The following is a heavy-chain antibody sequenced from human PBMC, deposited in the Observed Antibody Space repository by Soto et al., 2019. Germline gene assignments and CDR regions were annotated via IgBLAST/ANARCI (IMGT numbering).Heavy chain of an antibody. CDR2: IDPSDSYT. J-gene: IGHJ6*02. V-gene: IGHV5-10-1*01. CDR3: ARGAVPAAPTFYYYYYGMDV. Sequence: PGESLKISCKGSGYSFTSYWISWVRQMPGKGLEWMGRIDPSDSYTNYSPSFQGHVTISADKSISTAYLQWSSLKASDTAMYYCARGAVPAAPTFYYYYYGMDVWGQGTTVTVS. D-gene: IGHD2-2*01. CDR1: GYSFTSYW.